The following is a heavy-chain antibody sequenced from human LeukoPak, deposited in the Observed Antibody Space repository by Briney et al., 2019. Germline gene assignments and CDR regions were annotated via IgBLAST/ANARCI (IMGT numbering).Heavy chain of an antibody. CDR3: ARGLGWGATIFDY. J-gene: IGHJ4*02. CDR1: GDSITSYY. V-gene: IGHV4-59*01. Sequence: SETLCLTCTVSGDSITSYYWTWIRQPPGKGLEWIGYMYHSGTTSNNPSLKSRVTISVDTSKNQFSLKVRSVTAADTAVYYCARGLGWGATIFDYWGQGALVTVSA. D-gene: IGHD1-26*01. CDR2: MYHSGTT.